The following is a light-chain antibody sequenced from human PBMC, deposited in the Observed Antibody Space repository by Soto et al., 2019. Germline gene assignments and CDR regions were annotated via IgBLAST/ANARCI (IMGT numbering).Light chain of an antibody. Sequence: DIQMTQSPSSLSASVGDRVTITCRSSQTISTYLQWFHQKPGKAPNLLIYDASSLQTGVPSRFSSSGSGTDFTLTISSLQPEDFGTYYCQQTYSNFVSFGGGTRVEMK. CDR3: QQTYSNFVS. J-gene: IGKJ4*01. CDR1: QTISTY. V-gene: IGKV1-39*01. CDR2: DAS.